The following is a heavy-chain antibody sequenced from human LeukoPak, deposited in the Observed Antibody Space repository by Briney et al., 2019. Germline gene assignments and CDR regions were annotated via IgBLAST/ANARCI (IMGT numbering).Heavy chain of an antibody. D-gene: IGHD3-22*01. CDR2: MSSDGNAM. Sequence: GGSLRLSCAASGFTFTAYLIHWVRQAPGKGLEWVAVMSSDGNAMFYADSVKGRFTISRDNSKNTLYLQMNSLRAEDTAVYYCAKSRHVGYYYDSSGYYYFDYWGQGTLVTVSS. CDR1: GFTFTAYL. CDR3: AKSRHVGYYYDSSGYYYFDY. V-gene: IGHV3-30-3*02. J-gene: IGHJ4*02.